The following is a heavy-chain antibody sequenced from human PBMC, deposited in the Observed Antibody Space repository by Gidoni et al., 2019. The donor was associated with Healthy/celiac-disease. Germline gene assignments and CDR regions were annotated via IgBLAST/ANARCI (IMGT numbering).Heavy chain of an antibody. D-gene: IGHD6-19*01. J-gene: IGHJ3*02. CDR1: GYTLTELS. CDR3: ATLDFQLAVAGKPGSFDI. CDR2: FDPEDGET. V-gene: IGHV1-24*01. Sequence: QVQLVQSGAEVKKPGDSVKVSCKVSGYTLTELSMHWVRKAPGKGLEWMGGFDPEDGETIYAQKFQGRVTMTEDTSTDTAYMELSSLRSEDTAVYYCATLDFQLAVAGKPGSFDIWGQGTMVTVSS.